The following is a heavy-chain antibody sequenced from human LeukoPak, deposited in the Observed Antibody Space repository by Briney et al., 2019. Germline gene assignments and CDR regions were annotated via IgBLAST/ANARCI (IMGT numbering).Heavy chain of an antibody. CDR2: ISSSGSTI. Sequence: PGGSLRLSCAASGFTFSDYYMSWIRQAPGKGPEWVSYISSSGSTIYYADSVKGRFTISRDNAKNSLYLQMNSLRAEDTAVYYCAREPPGGYYDSSTPDYWGQGTLVTVSS. CDR3: AREPPGGYYDSSTPDY. V-gene: IGHV3-11*04. D-gene: IGHD3-22*01. CDR1: GFTFSDYY. J-gene: IGHJ4*02.